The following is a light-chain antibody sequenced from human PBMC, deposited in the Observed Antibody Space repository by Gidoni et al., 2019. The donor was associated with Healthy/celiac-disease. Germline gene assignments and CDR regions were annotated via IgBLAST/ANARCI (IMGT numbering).Light chain of an antibody. Sequence: DIVLTHSPATLSLSPGERATLSCRASQSVSSYLAWYQQKPGQAPRLLIYDASNRATGIPARFSGSGSGTDFTLTISSLEPEDFAVYYCQQRSSWPLTFGGGTKVEIK. J-gene: IGKJ4*01. CDR2: DAS. CDR1: QSVSSY. CDR3: QQRSSWPLT. V-gene: IGKV3-11*01.